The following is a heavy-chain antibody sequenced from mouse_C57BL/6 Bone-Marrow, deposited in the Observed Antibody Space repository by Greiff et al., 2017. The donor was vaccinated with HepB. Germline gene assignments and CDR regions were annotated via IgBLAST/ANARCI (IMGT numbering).Heavy chain of an antibody. CDR1: GYTFTDYY. CDR3: LYDYDDAGYWYFDV. J-gene: IGHJ1*03. CDR2: IFPGSGST. D-gene: IGHD2-4*01. Sequence: VQLQQSGPELVKPGASVKISCKASGYTFTDYYINWVKQRPGQGLEWIGWIFPGSGSTYYNEKFKGKATLTVDKSSSTAYMLLSSLTSEDSAVYFCLYDYDDAGYWYFDVWGTGTTVTVSS. V-gene: IGHV1-75*01.